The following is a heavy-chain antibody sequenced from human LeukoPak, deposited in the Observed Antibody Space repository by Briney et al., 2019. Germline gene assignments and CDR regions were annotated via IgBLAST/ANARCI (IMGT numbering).Heavy chain of an antibody. Sequence: ASVKVSCKASGYTFTGYYMHWVRQAPGQGLEWMGWISAYNGNTNYAQKLQGRVTMTTDTSTSTAYMELRSLRSDDTAVYYCAREGPYYYDSSGYYTPPYYYYMDVWGKGTTVTVSS. CDR3: AREGPYYYDSSGYYTPPYYYYMDV. V-gene: IGHV1-18*04. J-gene: IGHJ6*03. D-gene: IGHD3-22*01. CDR2: ISAYNGNT. CDR1: GYTFTGYY.